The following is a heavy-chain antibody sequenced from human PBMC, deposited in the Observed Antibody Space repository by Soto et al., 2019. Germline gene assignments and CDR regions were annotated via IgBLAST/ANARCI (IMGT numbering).Heavy chain of an antibody. CDR1: GFTFSSYS. Sequence: EVQLVESGGGLVQPGGSLRLSCAASGFTFSSYSMNWVRQAPGKGLEWVSYISSSSSTIYYADSVKGRFIISRDNAKNSLYLQMNSLRDEDTAVYYCAKYSSGWSVWDAFDIWGQGTMVTVSS. J-gene: IGHJ3*02. CDR2: ISSSSSTI. CDR3: AKYSSGWSVWDAFDI. D-gene: IGHD6-19*01. V-gene: IGHV3-48*02.